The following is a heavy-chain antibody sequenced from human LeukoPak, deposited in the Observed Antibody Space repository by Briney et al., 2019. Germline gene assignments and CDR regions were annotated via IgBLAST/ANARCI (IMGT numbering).Heavy chain of an antibody. CDR1: GGSFSGYY. J-gene: IGHJ5*02. V-gene: IGHV3-66*01. D-gene: IGHD3-10*01. Sequence: PSETLSLTCAVYGGSFSGYYMSWVRQAPGKGLEWVSVIYSGGSTYYADSVKGRFTISRDNSKNTLYLQMNSLRAEDTAVYYCARDTTTMVRGVMDTWGQGTLVTVSS. CDR2: IYSGGST. CDR3: ARDTTTMVRGVMDT.